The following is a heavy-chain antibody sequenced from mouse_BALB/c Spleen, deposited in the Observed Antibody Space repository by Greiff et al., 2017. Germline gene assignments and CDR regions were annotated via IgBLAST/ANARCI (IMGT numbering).Heavy chain of an antibody. Sequence: VKLVESGAELVRPGVSVKISCKGSGYTFTDYAMHWVKQSHAKSLEWIGVISTYYGDASYNQKFKGKATMTVDKSSSTAYMELARLTSEDSAIYYCARGVTRDAMDYWGQGTSVTVSS. CDR1: GYTFTDYA. J-gene: IGHJ4*01. D-gene: IGHD2-3*01. CDR3: ARGVTRDAMDY. V-gene: IGHV1S137*01. CDR2: ISTYYGDA.